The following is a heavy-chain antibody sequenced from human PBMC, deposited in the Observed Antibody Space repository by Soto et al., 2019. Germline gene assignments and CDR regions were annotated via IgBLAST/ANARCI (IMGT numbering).Heavy chain of an antibody. CDR2: ISYDGSNK. D-gene: IGHD5-18*01. Sequence: GGSLRLSCAASGFTFSSYAMHWVRQAPGKGLEWVAVISYDGSNKYYADSVKGRFTISRDNSKNTLYLQMNSLRAEDTAVYYCARAPIYGYSYGYVSLVGEPGFDYWGQGTLVTVSS. V-gene: IGHV3-30-3*01. CDR1: GFTFSSYA. CDR3: ARAPIYGYSYGYVSLVGEPGFDY. J-gene: IGHJ4*02.